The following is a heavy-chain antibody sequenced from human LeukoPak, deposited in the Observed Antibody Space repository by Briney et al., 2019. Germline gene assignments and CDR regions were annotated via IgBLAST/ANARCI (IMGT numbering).Heavy chain of an antibody. V-gene: IGHV1-2*02. Sequence: ASVKVSCKASGYNFSDYHMHWVRQAPGQGLEWMGWMNPNSGGTNYAPKFQDRAIMSRDTSITTLYMELIGLRSDDTAVYYCARDKMSTEGFWYFDFWGRGTLVTVSS. D-gene: IGHD5/OR15-5a*01. CDR3: ARDKMSTEGFWYFDF. CDR1: GYNFSDYH. J-gene: IGHJ2*01. CDR2: MNPNSGGT.